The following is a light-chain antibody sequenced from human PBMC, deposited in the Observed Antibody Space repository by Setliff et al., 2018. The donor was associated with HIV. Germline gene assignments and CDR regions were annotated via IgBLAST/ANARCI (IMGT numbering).Light chain of an antibody. CDR3: YQYDSGPRT. Sequence: EIVMMQSPATLSVSPGKTATLSCRASQTVSNKVAWYQHKPGQSPRLLIYDAFYRAADVPGRFRGSGSGTEFTLTINYMESDDSAVYYCYQYDSGPRTFGQGTKVDIK. CDR2: DAF. CDR1: QTVSNK. V-gene: IGKV3-15*01. J-gene: IGKJ1*01.